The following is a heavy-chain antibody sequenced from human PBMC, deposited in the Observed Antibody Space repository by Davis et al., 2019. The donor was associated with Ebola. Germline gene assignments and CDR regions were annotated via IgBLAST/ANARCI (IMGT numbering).Heavy chain of an antibody. CDR2: IFYSGST. CDR1: GGSISSYY. J-gene: IGHJ4*02. Sequence: PSETLFLTCTVSGGSISSYYWSWIRQPPGKGLEWIGYIFYSGSTKYNPSLKSRVTISLDTSKNQFSLKLISETAADTAVYYCARGLWFGGPYFDYWGQGTLVTVSS. V-gene: IGHV4-59*01. D-gene: IGHD3-10*01. CDR3: ARGLWFGGPYFDY.